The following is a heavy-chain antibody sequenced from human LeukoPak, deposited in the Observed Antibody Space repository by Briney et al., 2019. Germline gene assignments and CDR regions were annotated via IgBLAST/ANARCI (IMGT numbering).Heavy chain of an antibody. J-gene: IGHJ6*02. CDR3: ARELGAGVDGWSDGMDV. CDR1: GFSFSSYE. CDR2: ISGRGISI. D-gene: IGHD5-24*01. V-gene: IGHV3-48*03. Sequence: GGSLRLSCVASGFSFSSYEMNWVRQAPGKGLEWVSYISGRGISIYYADSVKGRFTISRDNARNSLYLQMDSLRAEDTAVYYCARELGAGVDGWSDGMDVWGQGTTVTVSS.